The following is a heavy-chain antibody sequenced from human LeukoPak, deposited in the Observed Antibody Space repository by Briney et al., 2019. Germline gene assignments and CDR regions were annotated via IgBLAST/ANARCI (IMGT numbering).Heavy chain of an antibody. CDR2: IYYSGST. D-gene: IGHD6-19*01. CDR3: ARVSSSGWCFDY. V-gene: IGHV4-59*01. CDR1: DGSISSYY. Sequence: SETLSLTCSVSDGSISSYYWSWIRQPPGKGLEWIGYIYYSGSTNYDPSLRSRVTISVDTSKNQFSLNLSSVTAADTAVYYCARVSSSGWCFDYWGQGALVTVSS. J-gene: IGHJ4*02.